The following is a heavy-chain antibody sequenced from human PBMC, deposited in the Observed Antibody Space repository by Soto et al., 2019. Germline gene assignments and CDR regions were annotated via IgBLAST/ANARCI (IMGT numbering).Heavy chain of an antibody. CDR3: AKTMNRGYFDY. V-gene: IGHV4-59*11. CDR1: DGSISDHY. J-gene: IGHJ4*02. D-gene: IGHD3-10*01. CDR2: VHYSGTT. Sequence: SEPLRLTSTVTDGSISDHYWRWIRQSPGNGLEWIAYVHYSGTTTYNPSLKSRITISAETSKNQFSLILTSVTSADTAVYYCAKTMNRGYFDYSGQGALVTVSS.